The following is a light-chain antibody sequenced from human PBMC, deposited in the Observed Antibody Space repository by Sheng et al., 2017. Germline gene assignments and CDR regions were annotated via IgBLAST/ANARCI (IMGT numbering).Light chain of an antibody. CDR1: QGISSY. J-gene: IGKJ2*01. Sequence: DIQLTQSPSFLSASVGDRVTITCRASQGISSYLAWYQQKPGKAPKLLIYAASTLQSGVPSRFSGSGSGTDFTLTIGSLQPEDSATYFCQQTYTFPYTFGQGTKLDMK. CDR3: QQTYTFPYT. V-gene: IGKV1-9*01. CDR2: AAS.